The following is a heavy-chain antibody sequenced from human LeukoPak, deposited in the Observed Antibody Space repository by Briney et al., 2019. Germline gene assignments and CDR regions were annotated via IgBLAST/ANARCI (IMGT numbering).Heavy chain of an antibody. Sequence: ASVKVSCKASGYTFTSYGISWVRQAPGQGLEWMGWISAYNGNTNYAQKPQGRVTMTTDTSTSTAYMELRSLRSDDTAVYYCARDRVVVVPAAHYYYYYYMDVWGKGTTVTVSS. CDR1: GYTFTSYG. V-gene: IGHV1-18*01. CDR3: ARDRVVVVPAAHYYYYYYMDV. J-gene: IGHJ6*03. D-gene: IGHD2-2*01. CDR2: ISAYNGNT.